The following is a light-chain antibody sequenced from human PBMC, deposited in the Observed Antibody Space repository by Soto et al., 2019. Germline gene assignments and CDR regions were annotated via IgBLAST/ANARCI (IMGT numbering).Light chain of an antibody. V-gene: IGKV3D-20*02. CDR3: QQRSNWPLT. J-gene: IGKJ4*01. Sequence: EIVMTQSPATLSVSPGERATLSCRASQSFSSSYLAWYQQKPGQAPRLLIYGASSRATGIPARFSGSGSGTDFTLTISSLEPEDFAVYYCQQRSNWPLTFGGGTKVDI. CDR1: QSFSSSY. CDR2: GAS.